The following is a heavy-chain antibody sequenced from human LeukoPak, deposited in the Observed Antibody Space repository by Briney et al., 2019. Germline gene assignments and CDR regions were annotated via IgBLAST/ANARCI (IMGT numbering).Heavy chain of an antibody. CDR1: GFTFSSYW. Sequence: PGGSLRLSCAASGFTFSSYWMSWVRQAPGKGLEWVANIKKDGTEKKYVDSVKGRFTISRDNAKNPLYLQMNSLRAEDTALYYCAREGGSGWYSGWFDPWGQGTLVTVSS. V-gene: IGHV3-7*01. CDR3: AREGGSGWYSGWFDP. CDR2: IKKDGTEK. D-gene: IGHD6-19*01. J-gene: IGHJ5*02.